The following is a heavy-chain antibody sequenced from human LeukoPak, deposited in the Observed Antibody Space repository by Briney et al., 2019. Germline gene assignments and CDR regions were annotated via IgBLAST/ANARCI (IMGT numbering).Heavy chain of an antibody. Sequence: ASVKVSCKASGCTFTSYDINWVRQATGQGLEWMGWMNPNSGNTGYAQEFQGRVTMTRNTSISTAYMELSSLRSEDTAVYYCARGWRHSGYQIDEYFQHWGQGTLVTVSS. D-gene: IGHD5-12*01. V-gene: IGHV1-8*01. CDR2: MNPNSGNT. CDR3: ARGWRHSGYQIDEYFQH. CDR1: GCTFTSYD. J-gene: IGHJ1*01.